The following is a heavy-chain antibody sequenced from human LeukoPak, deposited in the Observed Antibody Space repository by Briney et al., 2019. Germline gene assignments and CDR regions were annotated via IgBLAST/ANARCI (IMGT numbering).Heavy chain of an antibody. D-gene: IGHD2-15*01. Sequence: PGGSLRLSCEASGFTFSTYWMSWVRQGPGKGLEWVANIKQDGSQTYHADSVKGRFTISRDNAKNSLYLQMNSLRAEDTALYYCARDLLEDYFYYMDVWGKGTTVTVSS. V-gene: IGHV3-7*03. CDR2: IKQDGSQT. J-gene: IGHJ6*03. CDR1: GFTFSTYW. CDR3: ARDLLEDYFYYMDV.